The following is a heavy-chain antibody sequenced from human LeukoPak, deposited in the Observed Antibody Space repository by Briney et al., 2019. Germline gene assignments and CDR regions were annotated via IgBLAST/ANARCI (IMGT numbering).Heavy chain of an antibody. D-gene: IGHD5-18*01. CDR1: GFTFSDYY. CDR3: ARDRNTAMGYYYYGMDV. V-gene: IGHV3-11*01. Sequence: TGGSLRLSCAASGFTFSDYYMSWIRQAPGKGLEWVSYISSSGSTIYYADSVKGRFTIPRDNAKNSLYLQMNSLRAEDTAVYYCARDRNTAMGYYYYGMDVWGQGTTVTVYS. J-gene: IGHJ6*02. CDR2: ISSSGSTI.